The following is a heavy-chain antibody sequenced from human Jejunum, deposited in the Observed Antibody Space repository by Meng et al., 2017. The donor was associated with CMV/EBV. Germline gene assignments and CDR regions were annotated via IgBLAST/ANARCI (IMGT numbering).Heavy chain of an antibody. CDR1: GFTFSSYW. CDR2: ISPDGSVT. CDR3: LTETSLKGFDY. D-gene: IGHD1-14*01. V-gene: IGHV3-7*01. J-gene: IGHJ4*02. Sequence: FEVSGFTFSSYWMAWARQVPGKELKWVANISPDGSVTYYVDSVTGRFTISRDNTKASFYLQMTSLRAEDTAVYYCLTETSLKGFDYWGQGSLVTVSS.